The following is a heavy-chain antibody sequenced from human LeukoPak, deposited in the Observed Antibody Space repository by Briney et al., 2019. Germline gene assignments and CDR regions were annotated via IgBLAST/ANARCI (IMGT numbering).Heavy chain of an antibody. CDR1: GFTFSSYS. CDR2: ITSSGGNT. Sequence: GGSLRLSCAASGFTFSSYSMNWVRQAPGKGLEWVSAITSSGGNTYYADSVKGRLTISRDNSKNTLYLQMNSLRAEDTALYYCAKGGGTVTQNCFDPWGQGTLVTVSS. J-gene: IGHJ5*02. V-gene: IGHV3-23*01. CDR3: AKGGGTVTQNCFDP. D-gene: IGHD4-17*01.